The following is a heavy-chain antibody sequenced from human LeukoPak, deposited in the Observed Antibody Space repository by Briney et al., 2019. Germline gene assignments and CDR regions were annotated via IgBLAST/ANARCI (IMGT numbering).Heavy chain of an antibody. D-gene: IGHD3-10*01. CDR2: IFNSGTT. J-gene: IGHJ4*02. Sequence: SETLSLTCTVSGYSISSGYDWGWIRQAPGEGLEWIAHIFNSGTTHYNPYLKSRLTISVDTSKNQFSLRLSSVTAADTAVYYCAREGSYYFGSGAPLWGQGTLVTVSS. CDR1: GYSISSGYD. CDR3: AREGSYYFGSGAPL. V-gene: IGHV4-38-2*02.